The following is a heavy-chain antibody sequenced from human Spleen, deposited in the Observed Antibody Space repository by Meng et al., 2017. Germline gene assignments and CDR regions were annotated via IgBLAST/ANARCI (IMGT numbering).Heavy chain of an antibody. D-gene: IGHD6-13*01. CDR1: GFTFSNAE. CDR3: TTRIEAPSDY. Sequence: GGSLRLSCAASGFTFSNAEMSWVRQAPGKGLEWVGRIKSKTDGGKTDYAAPVKGRFTISRDDSKNTVYVQMNSLKSEDTAVYYCTTRIEAPSDYWGQGKLVNVSS. J-gene: IGHJ4*02. CDR2: IKSKTDGGKT. V-gene: IGHV3-15*01.